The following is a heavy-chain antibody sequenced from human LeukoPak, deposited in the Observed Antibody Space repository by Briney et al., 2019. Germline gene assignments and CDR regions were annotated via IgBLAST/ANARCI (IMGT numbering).Heavy chain of an antibody. CDR2: IYSGGST. CDR3: ARGLGDEYDY. J-gene: IGHJ4*02. CDR1: GFTVSSNY. V-gene: IGHV3-53*04. D-gene: IGHD3-16*01. Sequence: GGSLRLSCAASGFTVSSNYMSWVRQAPGKGLEWVSVIYSGGSTYYADSVEGRFTISRHNSKNTLYLQMNSLRAEDTAVCYCARGLGDEYDYWGQGTLVTVSS.